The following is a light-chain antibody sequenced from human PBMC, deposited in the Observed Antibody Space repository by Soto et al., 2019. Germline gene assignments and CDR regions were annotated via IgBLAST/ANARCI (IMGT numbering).Light chain of an antibody. J-gene: IGKJ1*01. CDR3: QQYGSSPLT. Sequence: IVLTQSPGTLSLSTGERATLSCRASQSVSSSYLAWYQQKPGQAPRLLIYGASSRATGIPDRFSGSGSGTDFTLTISRLEPEDFAVYYCQQYGSSPLTFGQGTKVDIK. V-gene: IGKV3-20*01. CDR1: QSVSSSY. CDR2: GAS.